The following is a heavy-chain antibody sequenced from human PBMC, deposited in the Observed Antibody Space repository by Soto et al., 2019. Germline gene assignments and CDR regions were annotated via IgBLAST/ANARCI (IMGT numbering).Heavy chain of an antibody. CDR3: ASRVLCDMDV. V-gene: IGHV1-46*01. CDR1: GDTFTTNF. J-gene: IGHJ6*02. CDR2: INPNSGAT. Sequence: QEQLVQSGAEVKEPGASLKVSCKASGDTFTTNFIHWVRQASGQGLEWMGRINPNSGATLYAQKFQGRLTLTTDTSTSTVYLDLNGLKPEDSAVYYCASRVLCDMDVWGQGTTVTVSS. D-gene: IGHD2-21*01.